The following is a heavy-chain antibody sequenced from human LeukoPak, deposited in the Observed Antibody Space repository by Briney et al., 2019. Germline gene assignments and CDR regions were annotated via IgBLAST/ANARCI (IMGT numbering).Heavy chain of an antibody. V-gene: IGHV3-21*01. CDR2: ISSSSSYI. J-gene: IGHJ4*02. D-gene: IGHD6-13*01. CDR3: ARDIPTYSSSWPIDY. CDR1: GFTFSSYS. Sequence: GGSLRLSCAASGFTFSSYSMNWVRQAPGKGLEWVSSISSSSSYIYYAGSVKGRFTISRDNAKNSLYLQMNRLRAADTAVYYCARDIPTYSSSWPIDYWGQGTLVTVSS.